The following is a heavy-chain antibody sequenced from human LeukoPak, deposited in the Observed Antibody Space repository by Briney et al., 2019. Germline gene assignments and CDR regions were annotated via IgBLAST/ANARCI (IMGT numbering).Heavy chain of an antibody. CDR1: GYSFTSYW. CDR2: IYPGDSDT. Sequence: GESLQISCKGSGYSFTSYWIGWVRQMPGKGLEWMGIIYPGDSDTRYSPSFQGQVTISADKSISTAYLQWSSLKASDTAMYYCARLNGVVVVPAATNWFDPWGQGTLVTVSS. J-gene: IGHJ5*02. V-gene: IGHV5-51*01. CDR3: ARLNGVVVVPAATNWFDP. D-gene: IGHD2-2*01.